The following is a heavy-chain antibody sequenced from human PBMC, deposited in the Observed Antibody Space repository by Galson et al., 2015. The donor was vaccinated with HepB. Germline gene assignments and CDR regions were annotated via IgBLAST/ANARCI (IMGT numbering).Heavy chain of an antibody. CDR2: IYWNEAE. J-gene: IGHJ6*03. CDR3: VHRGGLNMVQGVSSWRNYYHYMDA. Sequence: PALVKPTQTLALTCTFSGFSLSASGVGVGWVRQPPGKALEWLALIYWNEAERYSPSLKSRLTLTKDSSKNQVVLTMTNMDPVDTATYYCVHRGGLNMVQGVSSWRNYYHYMDAWGKGTTVTVSS. CDR1: GFSLSASGVG. V-gene: IGHV2-5*01. D-gene: IGHD3-10*01.